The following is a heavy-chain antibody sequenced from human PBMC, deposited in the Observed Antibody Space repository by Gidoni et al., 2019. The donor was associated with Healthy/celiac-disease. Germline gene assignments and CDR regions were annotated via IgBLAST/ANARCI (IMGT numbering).Heavy chain of an antibody. J-gene: IGHJ4*02. Sequence: VQLVQSGAAVKKPGASVKVYCKASGYTFTRSGLSWVRQYPGQGLAWMGWISAYKCNTNYAQKLHGRVTMTTDTSTSTAYMELRSLRSDDPAVYYCARAATRDFWSGYPDYWGQGTLVTVSS. CDR1: GYTFTRSG. D-gene: IGHD3-3*01. V-gene: IGHV1-18*01. CDR2: ISAYKCNT. CDR3: ARAATRDFWSGYPDY.